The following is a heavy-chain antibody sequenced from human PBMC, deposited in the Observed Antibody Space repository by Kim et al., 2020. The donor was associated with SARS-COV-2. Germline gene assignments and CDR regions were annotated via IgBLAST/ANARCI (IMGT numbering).Heavy chain of an antibody. J-gene: IGHJ6*02. V-gene: IGHV3-30*04. CDR3: ARDIKAVIRGMTTKTYNYYGMDV. CDR1: GFSFSSYA. D-gene: IGHD3-10*01. CDR2: ISHDGTSK. Sequence: GGSLRLSCAVSGFSFSSYAMNWVRQAPGKGLEWVALISHDGTSKDYTDSVMGRFTISRDNSRNTVYLQMNSLRAEDTAVYYCARDIKAVIRGMTTKTYNYYGMDVWGQGTTVIVSS.